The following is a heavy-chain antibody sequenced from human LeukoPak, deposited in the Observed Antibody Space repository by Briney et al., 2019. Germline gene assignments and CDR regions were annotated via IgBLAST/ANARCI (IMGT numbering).Heavy chain of an antibody. Sequence: GGSLRLSCAASGFTFSSYEMNWVRQAPGKGLEWVSYISSSGSTIYYADSVKGRFTISRDNAKNSLYLQMNSLRAEDTAVYYCARMRWNSVVGYWGQGTLVTVSS. J-gene: IGHJ4*02. V-gene: IGHV3-48*03. CDR1: GFTFSSYE. CDR3: ARMRWNSVVGY. CDR2: ISSSGSTI. D-gene: IGHD1-7*01.